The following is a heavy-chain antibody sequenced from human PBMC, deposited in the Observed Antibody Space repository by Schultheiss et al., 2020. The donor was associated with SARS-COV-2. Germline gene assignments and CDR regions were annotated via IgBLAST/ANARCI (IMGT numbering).Heavy chain of an antibody. J-gene: IGHJ3*02. V-gene: IGHV5-51*01. CDR2: IYPGNSDT. Sequence: GGSLRLSCQGSGYGFASYWIGWVRQLPGKDLEWMGIIYPGNSDTRYSPSFEGQVSMSADKSISTAYLQWSSLKASDTAMYYCARPAEPDSGSYWHAFDIWGQGTMVTVSS. D-gene: IGHD1-26*01. CDR3: ARPAEPDSGSYWHAFDI. CDR1: GYGFASYW.